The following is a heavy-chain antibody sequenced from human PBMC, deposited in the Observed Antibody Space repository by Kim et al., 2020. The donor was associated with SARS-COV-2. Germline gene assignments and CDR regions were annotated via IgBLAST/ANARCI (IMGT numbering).Heavy chain of an antibody. CDR3: ARRMELSMVRGGWFDP. CDR1: GYIFTNYW. J-gene: IGHJ5*02. V-gene: IGHV5-10-1*01. D-gene: IGHD3-10*01. Sequence: GESLKISCKASGYIFTNYWINWVRQLPGKGLEWMGRIDPSDSYTKYSPSFQGHVTMSTDKSLNTVFLQWSSLKASDTAIYFCARRMELSMVRGGWFDPWG. CDR2: IDPSDSYT.